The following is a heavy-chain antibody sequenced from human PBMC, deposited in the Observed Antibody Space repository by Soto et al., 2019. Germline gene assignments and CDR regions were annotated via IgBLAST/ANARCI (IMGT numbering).Heavy chain of an antibody. Sequence: PSETLSLTCAVYGGSFSGYYWSWIRQPPGKGLEWIGEINHSGSTNYNPSLKSRVTISVDTSKNQFSLKLSSVTAADTAVYYCARETTRYFDYSGQGTLVTVSS. CDR1: GGSFSGYY. CDR2: INHSGST. D-gene: IGHD1-7*01. CDR3: ARETTRYFDY. V-gene: IGHV4-34*01. J-gene: IGHJ4*02.